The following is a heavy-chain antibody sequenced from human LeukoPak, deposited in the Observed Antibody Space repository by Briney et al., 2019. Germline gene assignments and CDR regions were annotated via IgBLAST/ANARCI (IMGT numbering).Heavy chain of an antibody. J-gene: IGHJ5*02. CDR2: INHSGST. Sequence: PSETLSLTCAVYGGSFSGYYWSWIRQPPGKGLEWIGEINHSGSTNYNPSLKSRVTISVDTSKNQFSLKLSSVTAADTAVYYCARVVSGSYYRGINNWFDPWGKGTLVTVSS. CDR3: ARVVSGSYYRGINNWFDP. CDR1: GGSFSGYY. V-gene: IGHV4-34*01. D-gene: IGHD3-10*01.